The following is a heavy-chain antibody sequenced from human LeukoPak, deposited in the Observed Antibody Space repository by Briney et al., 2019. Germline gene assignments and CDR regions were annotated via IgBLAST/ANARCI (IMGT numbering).Heavy chain of an antibody. V-gene: IGHV3-7*03. Sequence: QPGGSLRLSCAASGFTFSSYWMSWVRQAPGKGLEWVANIKKDGGEKYYVDSVKGRFTISRDNAKTSLYLQMNSLRAEDTAVYYCARGSRNTVTTSLGYWGQGTLVTVSS. CDR2: IKKDGGEK. CDR1: GFTFSSYW. D-gene: IGHD4-17*01. CDR3: ARGSRNTVTTSLGY. J-gene: IGHJ4*02.